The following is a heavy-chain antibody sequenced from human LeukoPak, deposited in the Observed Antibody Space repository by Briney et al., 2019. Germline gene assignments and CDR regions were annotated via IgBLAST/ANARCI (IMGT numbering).Heavy chain of an antibody. J-gene: IGHJ4*02. V-gene: IGHV4-59*12. Sequence: PSETLSLTCTVSGGSITNYYWSWIRQPPGKGLEWIGYIHYSGSTKYKSSLKSRVTISVDTSKNQFSLKLSSVTAADTAVYYCARGRRIAARPFPYWCQGTLVTVSS. CDR1: GGSITNYY. CDR2: IHYSGST. D-gene: IGHD6-6*01. CDR3: ARGRRIAARPFPY.